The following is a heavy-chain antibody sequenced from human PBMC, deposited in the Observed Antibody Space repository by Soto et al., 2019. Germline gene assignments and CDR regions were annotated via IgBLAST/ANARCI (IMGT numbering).Heavy chain of an antibody. CDR3: VKDPSGGNVGRFAH. V-gene: IGHV3-30*18. J-gene: IGHJ4*02. CDR1: GFTFRSHG. D-gene: IGHD2-15*01. Sequence: QMQLVESGGGVVQPGRSLRLSCAASGFTFRSHGMHWVRQAPGKGLEWVAVIVHDGSSKYYADSVKGRFTISRDNSKNTLYLKMTSLSAEHTAVYYCVKDPSGGNVGRFAHWGQGTLVTVSS. CDR2: IVHDGSSK.